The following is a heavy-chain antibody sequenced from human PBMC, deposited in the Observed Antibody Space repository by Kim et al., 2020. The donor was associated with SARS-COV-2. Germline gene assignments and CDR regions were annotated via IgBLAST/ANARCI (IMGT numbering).Heavy chain of an antibody. D-gene: IGHD6-13*01. Sequence: GGSLRLSCAASGFTFSSYSMNWVRQAPGKGLEWVASISSSSSYIYYADSVKGRFTISRDNAKNSLYLQMDSLWAEDTAVYYCARGWYGTISGDAFDIWGQGTMVTVSS. J-gene: IGHJ3*02. CDR1: GFTFSSYS. V-gene: IGHV3-21*06. CDR3: ARGWYGTISGDAFDI. CDR2: ISSSSSYI.